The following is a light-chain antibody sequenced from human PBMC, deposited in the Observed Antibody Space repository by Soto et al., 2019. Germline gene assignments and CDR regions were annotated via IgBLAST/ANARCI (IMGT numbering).Light chain of an antibody. V-gene: IGKV3-20*01. CDR2: GAS. Sequence: DIELTQSPGTLSLSPGERVTFSCRASQTVRSSFVAWYQQRPGQAPRLLLYGASTRATGIPDRFTGSGSGTDFTLTISSLEPEDLGVYYCQHYGRSSWTFGQGTKVDIK. J-gene: IGKJ1*01. CDR3: QHYGRSSWT. CDR1: QTVRSSF.